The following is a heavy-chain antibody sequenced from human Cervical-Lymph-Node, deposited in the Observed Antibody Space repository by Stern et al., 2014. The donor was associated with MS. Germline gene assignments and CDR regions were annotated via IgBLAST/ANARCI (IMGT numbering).Heavy chain of an antibody. CDR1: GFTFSSYW. Sequence: ELQLVESGGGLVQPGGSLRLSCAASGFTFSSYWMNWVRQAPGKGLEWVANIKEDGSETYYVDSVKGRFTISRDNAKNSLSLQMTSLRAEDTVVYYCARGSDPWGQGPLVTVSS. J-gene: IGHJ5*02. CDR2: IKEDGSET. V-gene: IGHV3-7*01. CDR3: ARGSDP.